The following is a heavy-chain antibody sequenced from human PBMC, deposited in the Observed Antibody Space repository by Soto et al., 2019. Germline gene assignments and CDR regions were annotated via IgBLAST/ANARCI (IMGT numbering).Heavy chain of an antibody. V-gene: IGHV4-59*12. CDR2: IYYSGST. J-gene: IGHJ4*02. CDR1: GGSISSNY. CDR3: ARGPPHSR. Sequence: SETLSLTCAVSGGSISSNYWSWIRQPPGKGLEWIGNIYYSGSTNYNPSLKSRVTISVDRSKNQFSLKVSSVTAADTAVYYCARGPPHSRWGQGTLVTVSS. D-gene: IGHD2-21*01.